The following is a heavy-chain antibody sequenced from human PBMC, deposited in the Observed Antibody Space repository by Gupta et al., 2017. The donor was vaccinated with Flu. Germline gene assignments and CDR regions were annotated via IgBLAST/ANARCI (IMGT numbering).Heavy chain of an antibody. CDR1: GFTLRHQA. CDR3: AKEDYGNSSPQGEDLEF. CDR2: ISGAGYTE. J-gene: IGHJ4*02. Sequence: EVQLVASGGGFVQPGAPLTLSCLLSGFTLRHQAMSWVRQAPGKGLGLVSVISGAGYTEHYADCWHGRFVISSDNSKNTLVLAMYNLRDDVKAMYFCAKEDYGNSSPQGEDLEFRGQGTLVTVSS. V-gene: IGHV3-23*04. D-gene: IGHD4-17*01.